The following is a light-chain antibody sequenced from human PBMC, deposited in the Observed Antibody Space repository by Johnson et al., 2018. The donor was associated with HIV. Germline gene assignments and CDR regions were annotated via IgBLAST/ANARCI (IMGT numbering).Light chain of an antibody. CDR3: GTWDSSLSAWV. J-gene: IGLJ1*01. CDR1: SSNIGNNY. Sequence: QSALTQPPSVSAAPGQKVTISCSGSSSNIGNNYVSWYQQLPGTAPKLLIYDNNKRPSGIPDRFSGSKSGTSATLGITGLQTGDEADYYCGTWDSSLSAWVSGTGTKGTVL. V-gene: IGLV1-51*01. CDR2: DNN.